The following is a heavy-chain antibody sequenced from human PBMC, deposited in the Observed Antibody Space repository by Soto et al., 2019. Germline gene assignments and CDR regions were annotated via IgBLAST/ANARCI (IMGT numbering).Heavy chain of an antibody. CDR3: ARDETYYYGSGPV. V-gene: IGHV3-33*01. CDR2: IWYDGSEK. D-gene: IGHD3-10*01. Sequence: PGGSLRLSCAASGFTFSSYGMHWVRQAPGKGLEWVAVIWYDGSEKYYVDSVKGRFTISRDNAKNSLYLQMNSLRAEDTAVYYCARDETYYYGSGPVGGQGTLVTVSS. CDR1: GFTFSSYG. J-gene: IGHJ4*02.